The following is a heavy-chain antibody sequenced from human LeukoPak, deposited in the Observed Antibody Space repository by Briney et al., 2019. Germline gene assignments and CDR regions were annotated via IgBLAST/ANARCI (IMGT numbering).Heavy chain of an antibody. CDR1: GYIFTNYW. CDR2: IYPDDSDT. J-gene: IGHJ6*02. Sequence: GESLKISCKGSGYIFTNYWIAWVRQMPGKGLEWMGIIYPDDSDTRYSPSFQGQVTISADKSISTAYLQWSSLKSSDTAMYYCARAVVVAATLPSSYYYYYGMDVWGQGTTVTVSS. CDR3: ARAVVVAATLPSSYYYYYGMDV. D-gene: IGHD2-15*01. V-gene: IGHV5-51*01.